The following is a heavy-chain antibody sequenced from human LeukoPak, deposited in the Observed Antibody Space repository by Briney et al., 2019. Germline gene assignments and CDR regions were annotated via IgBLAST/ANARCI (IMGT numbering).Heavy chain of an antibody. CDR3: ARMEPGYSSSWYPSHFDY. CDR2: IYSRDGST. D-gene: IGHD6-13*01. V-gene: IGHV1-46*01. J-gene: IGHJ4*02. Sequence: AASVKVSCKASGYTFTNNYLHWVRQAPGQGLEWMGMIYSRDGSTSYAQNFQGRVTVTRDTSTTTVHMELRGLRSEDTAVYYCARMEPGYSSSWYPSHFDYWGQGTLVTVSS. CDR1: GYTFTNNY.